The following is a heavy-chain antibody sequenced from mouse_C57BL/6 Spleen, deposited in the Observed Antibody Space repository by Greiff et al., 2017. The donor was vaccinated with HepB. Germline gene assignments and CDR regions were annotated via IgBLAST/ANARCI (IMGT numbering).Heavy chain of an antibody. CDR3: ARSGFAY. CDR1: GYAFSSSW. V-gene: IGHV1-82*01. CDR2: IYPGDGDT. J-gene: IGHJ3*01. Sequence: VQLQESGPELVKPGASVKISCKASGYAFSSSWMNWVKQRPGKGLEWIGRIYPGDGDTNYNGKFKGKATLTADKSSSTAYMQLSSLTSEDSAVYFCARSGFAYWGQGTLVTVSA.